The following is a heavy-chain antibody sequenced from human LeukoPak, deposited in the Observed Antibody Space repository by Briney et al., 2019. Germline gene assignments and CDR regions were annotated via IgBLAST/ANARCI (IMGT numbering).Heavy chain of an antibody. CDR2: IYYSGST. J-gene: IGHJ3*02. CDR3: ARHPTTLFGPDAFDI. D-gene: IGHD3-10*01. Sequence: SETLSLTCTVSGGSISSYYWSWIRQPPGKGLEWIGYIYYSGSTNYNPSLKSRVTISVDTSKNQFSLKLSSVTAADTAVYYCARHPTTLFGPDAFDIWGQGTMVTVSS. CDR1: GGSISSYY. V-gene: IGHV4-59*08.